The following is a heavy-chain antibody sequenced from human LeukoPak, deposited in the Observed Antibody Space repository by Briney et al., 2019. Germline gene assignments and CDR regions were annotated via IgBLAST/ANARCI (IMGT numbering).Heavy chain of an antibody. CDR1: GYTFTSYD. CDR2: MNPNSGNT. CDR3: ARDVTYYYDSSGNDAFDI. V-gene: IGHV1-8*01. J-gene: IGHJ3*02. D-gene: IGHD3-22*01. Sequence: ASVKVSCKASGYTFTSYDINWVRQATGQGLEWMGWMNPNSGNTGYAQKFQGRVTITRNTSISTAYMELSSLRSEDTAVYYCARDVTYYYDSSGNDAFDIWGQGTMVTVSS.